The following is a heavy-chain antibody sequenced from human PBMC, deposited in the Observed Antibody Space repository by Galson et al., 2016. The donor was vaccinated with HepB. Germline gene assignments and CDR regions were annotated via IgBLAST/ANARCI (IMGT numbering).Heavy chain of an antibody. Sequence: SLRLSCAASGFTFSTSVMTWVRQAPGKGLEWVSDISGSGVNKHYANFVKGRFTISRDNSKNTLYLQMNSLRAEDTAVYYCATNIYNSGLLYFDFWGQGTLVTVSS. V-gene: IGHV3-23*01. CDR2: ISGSGVNK. CDR3: ATNIYNSGLLYFDF. J-gene: IGHJ4*02. D-gene: IGHD6-19*01. CDR1: GFTFSTSV.